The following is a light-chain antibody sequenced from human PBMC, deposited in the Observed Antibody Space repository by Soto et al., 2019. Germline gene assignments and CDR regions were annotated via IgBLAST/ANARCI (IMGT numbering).Light chain of an antibody. J-gene: IGLJ3*02. CDR3: SSWTTSATQV. V-gene: IGLV2-14*01. CDR2: EVN. Sequence: QSALAQPASVSGSLGQSITISCTGTSSDVGGFDFVSWYQQHPGKAPKLMIYEVNNRPSGVSNRFSASKSGNTGSLTISGPQAEDGADYYCSSWTTSATQVLGGGTTLTVL. CDR1: SSDVGGFDF.